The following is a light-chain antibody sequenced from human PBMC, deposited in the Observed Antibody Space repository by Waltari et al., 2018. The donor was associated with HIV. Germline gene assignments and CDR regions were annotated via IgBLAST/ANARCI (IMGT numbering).Light chain of an antibody. CDR3: QQLRT. J-gene: IGKJ1*01. CDR2: ATS. V-gene: IGKV1-9*01. Sequence: DIQLTQSPSSLSASVGDRVTITCRASQAISGYLAWYQQKPGKAPKLLIYATSILQGEVPLSFSGRGSGTEFTLTINSLQAEDVATYYCQQLRTFGPGTKVEVK. CDR1: QAISGY.